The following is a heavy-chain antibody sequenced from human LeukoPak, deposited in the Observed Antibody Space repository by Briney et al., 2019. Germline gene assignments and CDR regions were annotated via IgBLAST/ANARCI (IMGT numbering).Heavy chain of an antibody. D-gene: IGHD3-10*01. CDR1: GGTFSSYA. V-gene: IGHV1-69*05. CDR2: IIPIFGTA. Sequence: ASVKVSCKASGGTFSSYAISWVRQAPGQGLEWMGGIIPIFGTANYAQKFQGRVTITTDESTSTAYMELSSLRSEDTAVYCCARDRGGGSGSYPSGPTYAMDVWGQGTTVTVSS. J-gene: IGHJ6*02. CDR3: ARDRGGGSGSYPSGPTYAMDV.